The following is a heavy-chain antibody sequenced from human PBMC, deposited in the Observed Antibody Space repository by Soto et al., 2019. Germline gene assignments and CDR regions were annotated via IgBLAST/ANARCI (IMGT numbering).Heavy chain of an antibody. D-gene: IGHD6-13*01. CDR1: GYTFTSYD. CDR3: ARGGSLGISAAGTDYYYHYYMDV. CDR2: MNPNLGNT. J-gene: IGHJ6*03. V-gene: IGHV1-8*01. Sequence: VQLVQSGAEVKKPGASVKVSCKASGYTFTSYDINWVRQAAGQGLEWMGWMNPNLGNTGYAEQFQGRVTMTRNTSISTAYMELSSLRTEDSAVYFCARGGSLGISAAGTDYYYHYYMDVWGKGTTVTVSS.